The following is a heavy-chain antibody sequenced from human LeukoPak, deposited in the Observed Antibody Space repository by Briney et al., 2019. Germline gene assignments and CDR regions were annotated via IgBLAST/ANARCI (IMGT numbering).Heavy chain of an antibody. D-gene: IGHD3-3*01. CDR1: GGTFSSYA. J-gene: IGHJ4*02. CDR3: ARGAGLRFLEWLFYFDY. Sequence: SVKVSCKASGGTFSSYAISWVRQAPGQGLEWMGGIIPIFGTAKHAQKFQGRVTISADESTSTAYMELSSLRSEDTAVYYCARGAGLRFLEWLFYFDYWGQGTLVTVSS. CDR2: IIPIFGTA. V-gene: IGHV1-69*13.